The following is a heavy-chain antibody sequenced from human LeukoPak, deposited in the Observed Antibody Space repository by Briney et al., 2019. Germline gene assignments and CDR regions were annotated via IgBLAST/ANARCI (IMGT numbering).Heavy chain of an antibody. CDR3: ARGVSNGVAKWFDP. CDR1: GYTFTGYY. D-gene: IGHD3-3*01. CDR2: LNPNSGAT. V-gene: IGHV1-2*02. Sequence: ASVKVSCKSSGYTFTGYYIHWVRQAPGQGLEWMGWLNPNSGATNYAQKFQGGVTMTRDTSITTAYMKLSRLTSDDTAVYYCARGVSNGVAKWFDPRGQGTLVTVSS. J-gene: IGHJ5*02.